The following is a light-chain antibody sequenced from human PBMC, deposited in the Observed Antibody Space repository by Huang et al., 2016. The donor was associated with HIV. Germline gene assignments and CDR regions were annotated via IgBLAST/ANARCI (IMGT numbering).Light chain of an antibody. CDR3: QQYGGSPWT. J-gene: IGKJ1*01. CDR2: GAS. CDR1: QSVGSSH. Sequence: IVLTQSPGTLSLSPGERATLSCRASQSVGSSHLAWYQQKPGQAPRLLIHGASYKATGIPDRVIGGGSGTDFTLTISRLEPEDIAVYYCQQYGGSPWTFGQGTKVEIK. V-gene: IGKV3-20*01.